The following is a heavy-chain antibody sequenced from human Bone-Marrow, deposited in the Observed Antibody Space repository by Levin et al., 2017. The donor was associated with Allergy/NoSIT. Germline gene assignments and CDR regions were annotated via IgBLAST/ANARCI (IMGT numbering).Heavy chain of an antibody. CDR3: ARDLAYVGD. V-gene: IGHV3-21*01. CDR1: GFPFSVYS. CDR2: ITASSTYS. D-gene: IGHD2-8*01. J-gene: IGHJ4*02. Sequence: GGSLRLSCAASGFPFSVYSMNWVRQAPGKGLEWVSSITASSTYSYYADSVKGRFTISRDNAKNSLFLQMSILRVEDTALYYCARDLAYVGDGGQGPLVTVSS.